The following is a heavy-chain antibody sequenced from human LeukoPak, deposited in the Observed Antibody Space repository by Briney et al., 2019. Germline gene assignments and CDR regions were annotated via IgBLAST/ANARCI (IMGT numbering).Heavy chain of an antibody. J-gene: IGHJ5*02. V-gene: IGHV4-31*03. D-gene: IGHD2-2*01. CDR2: IYYSGST. CDR1: GGSISSGGYY. Sequence: SQTLSLTCTVSGGSISSGGYYWSWLRQPPGKGLEWIGYIYYSGSTYYNPSLKSRVTISVDTSKNQFSLKLSSVTAADTAVYYCARSGGGYVVVVPAAPGHWFDPWGQGTLVTVSS. CDR3: ARSGGGYVVVVPAAPGHWFDP.